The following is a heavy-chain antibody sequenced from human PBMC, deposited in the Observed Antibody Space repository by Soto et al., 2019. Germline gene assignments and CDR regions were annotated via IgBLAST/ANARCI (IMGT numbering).Heavy chain of an antibody. Sequence: GGSLRLSCAASGFTFSNAWMSWVRQAPGKGLEWVGRIKSKTDGGTTDYAAPVKGRFTISRDDSKNTLYLQMNSLKTEDTAVYYCTTEDTMVRGHAFDIWGQGTMVTVSS. J-gene: IGHJ3*02. V-gene: IGHV3-15*01. CDR2: IKSKTDGGTT. CDR1: GFTFSNAW. D-gene: IGHD3-10*01. CDR3: TTEDTMVRGHAFDI.